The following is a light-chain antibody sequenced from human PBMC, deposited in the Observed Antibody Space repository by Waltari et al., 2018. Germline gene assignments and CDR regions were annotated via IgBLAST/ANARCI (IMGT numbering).Light chain of an antibody. J-gene: IGKJ4*01. Sequence: EIVLTQSPATLSLSPGQSAAISCRASQTISTSLAWYQQKPGQPPRLVIYDASNMATDIPARFSGSGSETDFNLTISSLEAEDFAVYYCQQRYTWPLAFGGGTTVEIK. V-gene: IGKV3-11*01. CDR1: QTISTS. CDR3: QQRYTWPLA. CDR2: DAS.